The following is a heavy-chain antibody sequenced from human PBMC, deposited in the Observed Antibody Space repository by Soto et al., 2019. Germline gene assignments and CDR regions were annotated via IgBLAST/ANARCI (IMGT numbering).Heavy chain of an antibody. CDR2: ISGSGGST. V-gene: IGHV3-23*01. J-gene: IGHJ4*02. D-gene: IGHD3-22*01. CDR1: GFTFSSYA. Sequence: VGSLRLSCAASGFTFSSYAMNWVRQAPGKGLEWVSAISGSGGSTYYADSVKGRFTISRDNSKNTLYLQMNSLRAEDTAVYYCAKVGSMYYYDSSGYVDPYFFDYWGQGTLVTVPS. CDR3: AKVGSMYYYDSSGYVDPYFFDY.